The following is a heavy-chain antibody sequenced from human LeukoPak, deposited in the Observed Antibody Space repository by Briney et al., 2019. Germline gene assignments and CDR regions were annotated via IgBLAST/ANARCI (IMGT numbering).Heavy chain of an antibody. Sequence: ASVKVSCKASGYTLPRYYMHWVRHTPGQGLEWMGIINPSGGSTSYAQKFQGRVTMTRDTSTSTVYMELSSLRSGDTAVYYCARVPPGYYFDYWGQGTLVTVSS. CDR2: INPSGGST. CDR1: GYTLPRYY. CDR3: ARVPPGYYFDY. V-gene: IGHV1-46*01. J-gene: IGHJ4*02.